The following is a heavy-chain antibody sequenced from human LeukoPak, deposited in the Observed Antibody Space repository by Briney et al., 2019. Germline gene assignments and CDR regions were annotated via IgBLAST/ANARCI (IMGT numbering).Heavy chain of an antibody. Sequence: GGSLRLSCAASGFTFSSYGMHWVRQAPGKGLEWVAVIWYDGSNKYYADSVKGRFTISRDNSKNTLYLQMNSLRAEDTAVYYCARDAELGIFDYWGQGTLVTVSS. D-gene: IGHD7-27*01. V-gene: IGHV3-33*08. CDR1: GFTFSSYG. CDR3: ARDAELGIFDY. CDR2: IWYDGSNK. J-gene: IGHJ4*02.